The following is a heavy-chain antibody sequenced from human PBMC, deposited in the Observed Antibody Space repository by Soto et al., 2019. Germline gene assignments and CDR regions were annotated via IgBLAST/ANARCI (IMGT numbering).Heavy chain of an antibody. CDR2: IYYSGST. Sequence: SETLSLTCTVSGGSISSYYWSWIRQPPGKGLEWIGYIYYSGSTNYNPSLKSRVTISVDTSKNQFSLKLSSVTAADTAVYYCAIQLSGGSGVRGWFDPWGQGTLVTVSS. V-gene: IGHV4-59*01. J-gene: IGHJ5*02. CDR3: AIQLSGGSGVRGWFDP. CDR1: GGSISSYY. D-gene: IGHD2-15*01.